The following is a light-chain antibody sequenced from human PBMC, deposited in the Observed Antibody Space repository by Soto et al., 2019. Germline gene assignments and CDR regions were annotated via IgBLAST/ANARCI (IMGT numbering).Light chain of an antibody. CDR3: QQFYRYPWT. Sequence: DIQMTQSPSTLSASVGDRVTITCRASQSVDTCLAWYQQKPGKAPHLLIYKASSLETGVPSRFSGSGSVTEFTLAISSLLPDDFVKYYCQQFYRYPWTFGQGTKVEIK. CDR1: QSVDTC. V-gene: IGKV1-5*03. CDR2: KAS. J-gene: IGKJ1*01.